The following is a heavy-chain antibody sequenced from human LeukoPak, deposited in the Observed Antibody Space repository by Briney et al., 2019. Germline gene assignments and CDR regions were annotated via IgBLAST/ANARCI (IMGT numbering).Heavy chain of an antibody. D-gene: IGHD1-26*01. Sequence: SETLSLTCTVSGGSISTSNYYWGWIRQPPGKGLEWIGSIYHSGSTYYNPSLKSRVTISVDTSKNQFSLKLSSVTAADTAVYYCARHGSYYGNFQHWGQGTLVTVSS. V-gene: IGHV4-39*01. CDR2: IYHSGST. J-gene: IGHJ1*01. CDR1: GGSISTSNYY. CDR3: ARHGSYYGNFQH.